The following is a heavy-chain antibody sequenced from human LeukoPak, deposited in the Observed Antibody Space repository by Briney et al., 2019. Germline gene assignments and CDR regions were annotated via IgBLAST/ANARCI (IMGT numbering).Heavy chain of an antibody. Sequence: SETLSLTCAVYGGSFKGYYWRWIRQSPRRGLEWIGEIHHICFTNSNPSLKSRVTMSADMSKNQFSLNVSSVTAADTAVYFCARSLGDVWGQGTTVIVSS. V-gene: IGHV4-34*01. CDR3: ARSLGDV. J-gene: IGHJ6*02. CDR1: GGSFKGYY. CDR2: IHHICFT.